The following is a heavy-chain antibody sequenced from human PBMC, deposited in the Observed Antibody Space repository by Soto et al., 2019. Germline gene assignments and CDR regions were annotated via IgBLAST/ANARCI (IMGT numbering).Heavy chain of an antibody. Sequence: GGSLRLSCAASGFSFSSYSMNWVRQAPGKGLEWVAIIWHDGNNKYYADSVRGRSIISRDNSKNRLYLQMNSLRAEDTAVYYCASDLVGASDSYGLDVRGQGTPVTVSS. J-gene: IGHJ6*02. D-gene: IGHD1-26*01. V-gene: IGHV3-33*08. CDR2: IWHDGNNK. CDR1: GFSFSSYS. CDR3: ASDLVGASDSYGLDV.